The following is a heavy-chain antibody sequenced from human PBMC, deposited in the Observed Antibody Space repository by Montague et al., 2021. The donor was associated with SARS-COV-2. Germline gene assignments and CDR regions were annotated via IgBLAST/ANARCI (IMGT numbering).Heavy chain of an antibody. D-gene: IGHD1-14*01. CDR3: ARFFRSGTISAFDR. CDR1: GGSIMGYH. J-gene: IGHJ5*02. V-gene: IGHV4-59*01. CDR2: VRDSRGT. Sequence: SETLSLTCGVSGGSIMGYHWSWIRQPPGKGLEWIGDVRDSRGTNYNPTVTSRVTISLDTSKAQFSLMLTSVTAADTAVYYCARFFRSGTISAFDRWGPGILVIVSS.